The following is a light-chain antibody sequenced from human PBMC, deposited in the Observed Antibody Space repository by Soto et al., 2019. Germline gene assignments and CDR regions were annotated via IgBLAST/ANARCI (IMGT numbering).Light chain of an antibody. Sequence: QSVLTQPASVSGSPGQSITISCTGNSTDVGAYNYVSWYQQHTDKAPKLMIYDVVNRPSGVSNRFSGSKSGSTASLSISGLQPEDEADYYCASYTSSSSVVFGGGTKVTVL. J-gene: IGLJ2*01. V-gene: IGLV2-14*01. CDR3: ASYTSSSSVV. CDR2: DVV. CDR1: STDVGAYNY.